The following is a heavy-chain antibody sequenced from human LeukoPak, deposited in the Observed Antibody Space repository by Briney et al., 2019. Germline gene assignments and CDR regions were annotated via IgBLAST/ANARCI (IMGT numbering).Heavy chain of an antibody. D-gene: IGHD6-19*01. CDR1: GGSISSGDYY. J-gene: IGHJ4*02. V-gene: IGHV4-30-4*01. CDR2: IYYSGST. CDR3: ARGGYSSGWYVLDY. Sequence: PSETLSLTCTVSGGSISSGDYYWSWIRQPPGKGLEWIGYIYYSGSTYYNPSLKSRVTISVDTSKNQFSLKLSSVTAADTAAYYCARGGYSSGWYVLDYWGQGTLVTVSS.